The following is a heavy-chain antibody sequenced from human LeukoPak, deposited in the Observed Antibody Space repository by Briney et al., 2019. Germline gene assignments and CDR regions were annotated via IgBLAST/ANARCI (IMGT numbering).Heavy chain of an antibody. Sequence: SETLSLTCAVYGGSFSGYYWSWIRQPPGKGLEWIGYIYYSGSTNYNPSLKSRVTISVDTSKNQFSLKLSSVTAADTAVYYCARGVDIVVVPAAISNPFFDYWGQGTLVTVSS. J-gene: IGHJ4*02. V-gene: IGHV4-59*01. CDR1: GGSFSGYY. CDR2: IYYSGST. D-gene: IGHD2-2*02. CDR3: ARGVDIVVVPAAISNPFFDY.